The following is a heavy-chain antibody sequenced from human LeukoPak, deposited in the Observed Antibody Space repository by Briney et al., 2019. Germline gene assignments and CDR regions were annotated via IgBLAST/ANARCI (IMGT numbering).Heavy chain of an antibody. CDR2: VHYSGIT. CDR3: AGGQGWLPDY. Sequence: SESLSLTCTVSGGSISGYYRTWMRQSPGKGLEWIGNVHYSGITRYNPSLKSRVTISLDMSRNHFSLRLTSVTAADTAVYYCAGGQGWLPDYWGQGNLVTVSS. CDR1: GGSISGYY. V-gene: IGHV4-59*01. J-gene: IGHJ4*02. D-gene: IGHD6-19*01.